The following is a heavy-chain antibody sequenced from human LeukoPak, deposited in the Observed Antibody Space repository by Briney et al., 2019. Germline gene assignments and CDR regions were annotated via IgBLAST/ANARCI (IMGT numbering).Heavy chain of an antibody. J-gene: IGHJ4*02. CDR2: IYYSGST. CDR1: GGSISSYY. V-gene: IGHV4-59*01. CDR3: ARVVVRGYSSGWYTRYFDY. D-gene: IGHD6-19*01. Sequence: PSETLSLTCTVSGGSISSYYWSWIRQPPGKGLEWIAYIYYSGSTNYNPSLKSRVTISVDTSKNQFSLKLSSVTAADTAVYYCARVVVRGYSSGWYTRYFDYWGQGTLVTVSS.